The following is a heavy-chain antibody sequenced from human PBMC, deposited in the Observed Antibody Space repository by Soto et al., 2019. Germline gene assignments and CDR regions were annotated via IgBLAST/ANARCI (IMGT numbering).Heavy chain of an antibody. CDR1: GGTFSSYA. Sequence: QVQLVQSGAEVKKPGSSVKVSCKASGGTFSSYAISCVRQAPGQGLEWMGGILPISGTANYAQKCQGRVTITADESTSTAYMELSSLRSEDTAVYYCARSQGSSTSLEIYYYYYYGMDVWGQGTTVTVSS. V-gene: IGHV1-69*01. J-gene: IGHJ6*02. CDR2: ILPISGTA. CDR3: ARSQGSSTSLEIYYYYYYGMDV. D-gene: IGHD2-2*01.